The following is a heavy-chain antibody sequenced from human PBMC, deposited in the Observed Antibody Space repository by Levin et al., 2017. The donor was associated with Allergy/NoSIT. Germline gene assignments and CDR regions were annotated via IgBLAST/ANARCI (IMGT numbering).Heavy chain of an antibody. V-gene: IGHV3-21*01. CDR3: ARDSGYSSSWFGAFDI. Sequence: GGSLRLSCAASGFTFSSYSMNWVRQAPGKGLEWVSSISSSSSYIYYADSVKGRFTISRDNAKNSLYLQMNSLRAEDTAVYYCARDSGYSSSWFGAFDIWGQGTMVTVSS. J-gene: IGHJ3*02. CDR2: ISSSSSYI. CDR1: GFTFSSYS. D-gene: IGHD6-13*01.